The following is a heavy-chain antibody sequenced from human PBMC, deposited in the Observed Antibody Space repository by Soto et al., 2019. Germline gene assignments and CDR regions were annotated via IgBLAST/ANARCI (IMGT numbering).Heavy chain of an antibody. D-gene: IGHD3-22*01. CDR1: GYTFTSYG. Sequence: ASVTVSCKASGYTFTSYGISWVRQAPGQGLEWMGWISAYNGNTNYAQKLQGRVTMTTDTSTSTAYMELRSLRSDDTAVYYCARVLYYYDSSGYECFDYWGQGTLVTVSS. CDR2: ISAYNGNT. V-gene: IGHV1-18*01. CDR3: ARVLYYYDSSGYECFDY. J-gene: IGHJ4*02.